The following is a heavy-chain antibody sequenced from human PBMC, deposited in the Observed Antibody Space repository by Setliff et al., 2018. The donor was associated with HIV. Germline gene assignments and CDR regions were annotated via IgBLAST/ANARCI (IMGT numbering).Heavy chain of an antibody. CDR3: ARGGASSKYFQH. CDR1: GGSITGYY. Sequence: LSLTCDVSGGSITGYYWSWLRQPPGKGLVWIGYIYHNGDTNYNPSLESRLTISMDTSKNQFSLNLSSVTTADTAVYYCARGGASSKYFQHWGQGTLVTVSS. CDR2: IYHNGDT. V-gene: IGHV4-59*01. J-gene: IGHJ1*01. D-gene: IGHD3-16*01.